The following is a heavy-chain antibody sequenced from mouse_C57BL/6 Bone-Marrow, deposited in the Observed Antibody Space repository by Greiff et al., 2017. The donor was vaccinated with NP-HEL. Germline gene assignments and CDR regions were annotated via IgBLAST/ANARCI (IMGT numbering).Heavy chain of an antibody. CDR3: TLYYGNFPFAY. CDR1: GFNIKDDY. V-gene: IGHV14-4*01. D-gene: IGHD2-1*01. J-gene: IGHJ3*01. CDR2: IDPENGDT. Sequence: VQLKESGAELVRPGASVKLSCTASGFNIKDDYMHWVKQRPEQGLEWIGWIDPENGDTEYASKFQGKATITADTSSNTAYLQLSSLTSEDTAVYYCTLYYGNFPFAYWGQGTLVTVSA.